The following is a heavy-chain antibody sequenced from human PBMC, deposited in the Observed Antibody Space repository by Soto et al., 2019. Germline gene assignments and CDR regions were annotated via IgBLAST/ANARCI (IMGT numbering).Heavy chain of an antibody. CDR3: AKDLKSAARDYDFWSGYYKAPGY. CDR2: ISYDGSNK. D-gene: IGHD3-3*01. Sequence: VGSLRLSCAASGFTFSSYGMHWVRQAPGKGLEWVAVISYDGSNKYYADSVKGRFTISRDNSRNTLYLQMNSLRAEDTAVYYCAKDLKSAARDYDFWSGYYKAPGYWGQGTLVTVSS. CDR1: GFTFSSYG. V-gene: IGHV3-30*18. J-gene: IGHJ4*02.